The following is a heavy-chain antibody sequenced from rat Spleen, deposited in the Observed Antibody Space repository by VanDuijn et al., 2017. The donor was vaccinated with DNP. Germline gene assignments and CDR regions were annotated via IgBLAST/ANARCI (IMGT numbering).Heavy chain of an antibody. V-gene: IGHV5-29*01. Sequence: EVQLVESDGGSVQPGGSLKLSCAASGFTFSNYGMAWVRQAPTKGLEWVATISYDGSSTYYRDSVKGRFTISRDNAKNTLYLQMDSLRSEDTATYYCTRSDSYGFPYWGQGTLVTVSS. CDR2: ISYDGSST. CDR3: TRSDSYGFPY. D-gene: IGHD1-12*01. J-gene: IGHJ3*01. CDR1: GFTFSNYG.